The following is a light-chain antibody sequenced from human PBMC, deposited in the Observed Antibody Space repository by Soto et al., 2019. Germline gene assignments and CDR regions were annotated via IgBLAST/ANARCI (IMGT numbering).Light chain of an antibody. Sequence: QSALTQPASVSGSPGQSITISCTGTSSDVGSYNRVSWYQQSPGKAPKLMIYDVSKRPSGVPDRFSGSKSGNTASLTISGLQAEDEADYYCCSYAGSYSRYVFGTGTKVTVL. V-gene: IGLV2-11*01. CDR1: SSDVGSYNR. CDR2: DVS. CDR3: CSYAGSYSRYV. J-gene: IGLJ1*01.